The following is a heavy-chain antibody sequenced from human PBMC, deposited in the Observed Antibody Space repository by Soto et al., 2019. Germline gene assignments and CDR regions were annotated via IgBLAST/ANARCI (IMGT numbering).Heavy chain of an antibody. CDR1: GGSIRTYY. D-gene: IGHD2-15*01. CDR2: IYYTGST. J-gene: IGHJ4*02. V-gene: IGHV4-59*01. Sequence: QVQLQESGPGLVKPSETLSLTCTVSGGSIRTYYWSWIRQPPGKGLEWIGYIYYTGSTNYNPSLKSRVTISVDTSKNQFSLKLSSVTAADTAVYYCARSPIYCSGGSCYLNYFDYWGQGTLVTVSS. CDR3: ARSPIYCSGGSCYLNYFDY.